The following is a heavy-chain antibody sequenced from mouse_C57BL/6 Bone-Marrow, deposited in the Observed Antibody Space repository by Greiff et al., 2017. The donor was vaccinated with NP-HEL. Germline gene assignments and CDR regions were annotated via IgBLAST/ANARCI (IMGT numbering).Heavy chain of an antibody. CDR2: ISDGGSYT. Sequence: DVHLVESGGGLVKPGGSLKLSCAASGFTFSSYAMSWVRQTPEKRLEWVATISDGGSYTYYPDNVKGRFTISRDNAKNNLYLQMSHLKSEDTAMYDCARGTHRFAYWGQGTLVTVSA. V-gene: IGHV5-4*01. J-gene: IGHJ3*01. CDR3: ARGTHRFAY. D-gene: IGHD5-1*01. CDR1: GFTFSSYA.